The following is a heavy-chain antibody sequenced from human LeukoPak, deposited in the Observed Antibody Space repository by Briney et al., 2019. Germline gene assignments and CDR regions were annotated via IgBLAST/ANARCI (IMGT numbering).Heavy chain of an antibody. J-gene: IGHJ6*02. CDR1: GNSFSSHT. CDR3: ARTSNYYDYVWGLGEFGYYYGMDV. V-gene: IGHV1-8*01. Sequence: ASVKVSCKASGNSFSSHTLSWVRQATGQGLEWMGWMNPNSGNTGYAQKFQGRVTMTRNTSISTAYMELSSLRSEDTAVYYCARTSNYYDYVWGLGEFGYYYGMDVWGQGTTVTVSS. D-gene: IGHD3-16*01. CDR2: MNPNSGNT.